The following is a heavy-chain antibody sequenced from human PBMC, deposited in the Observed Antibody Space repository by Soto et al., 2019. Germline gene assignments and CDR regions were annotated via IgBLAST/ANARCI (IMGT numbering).Heavy chain of an antibody. V-gene: IGHV4-4*02. CDR3: AREGPGYYDSSGYYYPLFYFDY. CDR1: GGSISSSNW. D-gene: IGHD3-22*01. CDR2: IYHSGST. J-gene: IGHJ4*02. Sequence: SETLSLTCAVSGGSISSSNWWSWVGQPPGKGLEWIGEIYHSGSTNYNPSLKSRVTISVDKSKNQFSLKLSSVTAADTAVYYCAREGPGYYDSSGYYYPLFYFDYWGQGTLVTVSS.